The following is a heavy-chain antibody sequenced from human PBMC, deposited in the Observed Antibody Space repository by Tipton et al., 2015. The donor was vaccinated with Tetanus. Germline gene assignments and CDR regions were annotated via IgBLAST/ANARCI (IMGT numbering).Heavy chain of an antibody. V-gene: IGHV1-18*01. D-gene: IGHD6-19*01. J-gene: IGHJ6*02. Sequence: QLVQSGAEVKKPGASVKVSCKASGYTFTHYGISWGRQAPGQGLEWVGWISPFTGDTEYAQNLQDRLILTTDTSTATAYVEVRSLTSDDTAVYYCARDRAVPVQAYGADVWGQGTSVPVSS. CDR2: ISPFTGDT. CDR1: GYTFTHYG. CDR3: ARDRAVPVQAYGADV.